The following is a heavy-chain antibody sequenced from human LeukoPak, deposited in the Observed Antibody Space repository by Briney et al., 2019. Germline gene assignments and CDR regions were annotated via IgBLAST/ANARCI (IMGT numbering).Heavy chain of an antibody. CDR1: GFTLSSHN. D-gene: IGHD2-8*01. CDR3: ARREGYCTNGVCYTLFDY. J-gene: IGHJ4*02. Sequence: PGGSLRLSCAASGFTLSSHNMNWVRQAPGKGLEWVSFISTSSSYIYYADSVKGRFTISRDNAKNSLYLQMNSLRAEDTAVYYCARREGYCTNGVCYTLFDYWGQGTLVTVSS. V-gene: IGHV3-21*01. CDR2: ISTSSSYI.